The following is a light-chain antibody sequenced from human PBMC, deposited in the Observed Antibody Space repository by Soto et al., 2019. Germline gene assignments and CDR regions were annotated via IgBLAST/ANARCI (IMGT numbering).Light chain of an antibody. CDR3: QQYNSYSTWT. Sequence: DIQMTQSPSTLSASVGDRVTISCRASQSVSWYLAWYQQKPGKAPKILIFDASRLGSGVPSRFSGSGSGTEFTLTISSLQPDDFATYYYQQYNSYSTWTFGQGIKVDI. CDR2: DAS. V-gene: IGKV1-5*01. J-gene: IGKJ1*01. CDR1: QSVSWY.